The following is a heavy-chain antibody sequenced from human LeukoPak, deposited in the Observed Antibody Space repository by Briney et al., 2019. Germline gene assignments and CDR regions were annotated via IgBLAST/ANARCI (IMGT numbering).Heavy chain of an antibody. J-gene: IGHJ4*02. V-gene: IGHV1-2*02. D-gene: IGHD6-13*01. Sequence: ASVKVSCKASGYTFTGYYMHWVRQAPGQGLEWMGWINPNNGGTNSAQKFQGRVTMTRDTSISTAYMELSRLRSDDTAVYCCARVNRIAAASSFDYWGQGTLVTVSS. CDR3: ARVNRIAAASSFDY. CDR2: INPNNGGT. CDR1: GYTFTGYY.